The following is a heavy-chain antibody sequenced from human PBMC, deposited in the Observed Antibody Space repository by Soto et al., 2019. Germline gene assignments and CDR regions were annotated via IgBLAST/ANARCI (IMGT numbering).Heavy chain of an antibody. CDR3: AREGDIVVVPAAQPDGGCYFDY. D-gene: IGHD2-2*01. Sequence: PSETLSLTCAVSGGSISSGGYSWSWIRQPPGKGLEWIGYIYHSGSTYYNPSLKSRVTISVDTSKNQFSLKLSSVTAADTAVYYCAREGDIVVVPAAQPDGGCYFDYWGQGTLVTVSS. CDR1: GGSISSGGYS. CDR2: IYHSGST. J-gene: IGHJ4*02. V-gene: IGHV4-30-2*01.